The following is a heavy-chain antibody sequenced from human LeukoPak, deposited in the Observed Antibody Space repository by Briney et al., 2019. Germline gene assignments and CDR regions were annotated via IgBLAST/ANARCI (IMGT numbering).Heavy chain of an antibody. D-gene: IGHD2-2*01. J-gene: IGHJ4*02. CDR1: GFTFDDYG. CDR3: ARGLSDIVVVPAATPDY. Sequence: GGSLRLSCAASGFTFDDYGMSWVRQAPGKGLEWVSGINWSGGSTGYADSVKGRFTISRDNAKNSLYLQMNSLRAEDTALYYCARGLSDIVVVPAATPDYWGQGTMVTVSS. CDR2: INWSGGST. V-gene: IGHV3-20*04.